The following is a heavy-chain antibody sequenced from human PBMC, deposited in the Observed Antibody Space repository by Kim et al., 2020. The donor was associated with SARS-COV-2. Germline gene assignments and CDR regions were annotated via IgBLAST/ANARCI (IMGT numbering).Heavy chain of an antibody. V-gene: IGHV4-34*01. CDR3: ARCYDPTWPIGPH. Sequence: KYSPSLAGRVTISVDTSKTQFSLKLTSVTAADTAVYYCARCYDPTWPIGPHWGQGTLVTVSS. D-gene: IGHD2-2*01. J-gene: IGHJ4*02.